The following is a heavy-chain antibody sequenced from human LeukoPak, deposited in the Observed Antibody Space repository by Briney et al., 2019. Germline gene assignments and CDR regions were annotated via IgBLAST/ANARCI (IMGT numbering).Heavy chain of an antibody. V-gene: IGHV5-51*01. CDR2: VYPSDSDT. Sequence: GESLKISCKGSGYSFSFYWIAWVRQMPGKGLQWVGNVYPSDSDTRYSPSFQGQVTLSVDKSTNTAYLQWNSLKASDGAMYYCARQGVYCGGDCYSLDRWGQGTQVTVSS. CDR3: ARQGVYCGGDCYSLDR. CDR1: GYSFSFYW. J-gene: IGHJ5*02. D-gene: IGHD2-21*02.